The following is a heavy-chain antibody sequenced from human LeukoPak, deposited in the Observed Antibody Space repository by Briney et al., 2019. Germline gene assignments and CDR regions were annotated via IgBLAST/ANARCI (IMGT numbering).Heavy chain of an antibody. CDR2: ISSSSGTI. D-gene: IGHD6-19*01. Sequence: GGSLRLSCAASGFTFSSFEMNWVRQAPGKGLEWVSYISSSSGTIYYADSVKGRFTISRDNAKNSLYLQMNSLRDEDTAVYYCARDLPPGSSGWYLGYWGQGTLVTVSS. V-gene: IGHV3-48*02. CDR1: GFTFSSFE. J-gene: IGHJ4*02. CDR3: ARDLPPGSSGWYLGY.